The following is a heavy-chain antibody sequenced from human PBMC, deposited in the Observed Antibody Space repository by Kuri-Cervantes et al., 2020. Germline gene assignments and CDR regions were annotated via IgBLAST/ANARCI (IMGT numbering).Heavy chain of an antibody. CDR1: GYNFTSYW. CDR2: IHPGDSDI. V-gene: IGHV5-51*01. Sequence: GGSLRLSCKVSGYNFTSYWIGWVRQMPGKGLEWMGIIHPGDSDIRHSPSFQGQVTISADKSINTAYLQWSSLKASDSAIYYCAREGPNRGYYFDYWGQGTLVTVSS. J-gene: IGHJ4*02. D-gene: IGHD7-27*01. CDR3: AREGPNRGYYFDY.